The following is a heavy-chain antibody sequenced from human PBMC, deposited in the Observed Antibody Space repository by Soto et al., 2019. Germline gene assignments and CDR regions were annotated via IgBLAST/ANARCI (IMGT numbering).Heavy chain of an antibody. CDR3: ARAYSAVAGTWFDP. Sequence: QLQLQESGSGLVKPSQTLSLTCAVSGGSISSGGYSWSWIRQPPGKGLEWIGYIYHSGSTYYNPSLKSRVITSVDRSKTQFSLKMNSVTAADTAVYYCARAYSAVAGTWFDPWGQGTLVTVSS. CDR1: GGSISSGGYS. J-gene: IGHJ5*02. CDR2: IYHSGST. D-gene: IGHD6-19*01. V-gene: IGHV4-30-2*01.